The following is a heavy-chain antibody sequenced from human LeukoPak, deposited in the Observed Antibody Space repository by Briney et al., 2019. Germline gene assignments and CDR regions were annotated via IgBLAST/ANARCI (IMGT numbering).Heavy chain of an antibody. CDR1: GFTFNNAW. V-gene: IGHV3-15*01. CDR2: IKSQTDGGTT. Sequence: PGGSLRLSCAASGFTFNNAWMSWVRQAPGKGLEWVGRIKSQTDGGTTDYAAPVKGRFTISRDDSKNTLYLQMNSLKTEDTAVYYCGGSGSYYTLDCWGQGTLVTVSS. J-gene: IGHJ4*02. D-gene: IGHD3-10*01. CDR3: GGSGSYYTLDC.